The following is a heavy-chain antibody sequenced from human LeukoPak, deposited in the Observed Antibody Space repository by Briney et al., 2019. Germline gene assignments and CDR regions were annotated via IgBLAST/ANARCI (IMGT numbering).Heavy chain of an antibody. V-gene: IGHV4-34*01. J-gene: IGHJ5*02. Sequence: SETLSLTCAVYGGSFSGYYWSWIRQPPGKGLEWIGEINHSGSTNYNPSLKSRVTISVDTSKNQFSLKLSSVTAADTAVYYCARHGFGVWGNWFDPWDQGTLVTVSS. D-gene: IGHD3-10*01. CDR3: ARHGFGVWGNWFDP. CDR2: INHSGST. CDR1: GGSFSGYY.